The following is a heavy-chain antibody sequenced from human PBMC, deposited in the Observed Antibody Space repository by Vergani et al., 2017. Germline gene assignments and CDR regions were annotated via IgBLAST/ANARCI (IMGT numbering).Heavy chain of an antibody. CDR1: GGSINTGAYY. CDR2: VYTSGMT. Sequence: QVQLQESGPRLVRPSQTLSLTCTVSGGSINTGAYYWSWIRQPAGKGLEWIGRVYTSGMTNYNPSLKSRVTILVDRSKSQLSLKLTSVTAGDTAVYFCAREPSYYYGSGSYDYKSYYYEGMDLLGPGTTVNVSS. J-gene: IGHJ6*02. V-gene: IGHV4-61*02. D-gene: IGHD3-10*01. CDR3: AREPSYYYGSGSYDYKSYYYEGMDL.